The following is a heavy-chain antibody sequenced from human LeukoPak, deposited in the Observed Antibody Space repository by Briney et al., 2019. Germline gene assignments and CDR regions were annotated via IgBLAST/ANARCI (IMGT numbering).Heavy chain of an antibody. CDR3: ATFVSAAAPLFDY. D-gene: IGHD2-15*01. Sequence: GGALRLSCAGPGFTFSDYYISWIRPGPGEGVGWGLYISSSGSTIYYADSVKGRFTISRDNAKNSLYLQMNSLRAEDTAVYYCATFVSAAAPLFDYWGQGTLVTVSS. V-gene: IGHV3-11*04. CDR1: GFTFSDYY. J-gene: IGHJ4*02. CDR2: ISSSGSTI.